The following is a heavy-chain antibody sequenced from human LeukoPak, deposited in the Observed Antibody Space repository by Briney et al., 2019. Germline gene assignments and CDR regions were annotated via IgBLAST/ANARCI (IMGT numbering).Heavy chain of an antibody. CDR3: AKWGDYDGLTDYYDSDC. CDR2: ITGSGGTT. D-gene: IGHD3-9*01. Sequence: PGGSLRLSCAASGFTFSNYAMSWVRQAPGKGLEWVSAITGSGGTTWYADSVKGHFTISRDNSKDTLYLQMNSLGAEDTAVYYCAKWGDYDGLTDYYDSDCWGQGTLVTVSS. V-gene: IGHV3-23*01. J-gene: IGHJ4*02. CDR1: GFTFSNYA.